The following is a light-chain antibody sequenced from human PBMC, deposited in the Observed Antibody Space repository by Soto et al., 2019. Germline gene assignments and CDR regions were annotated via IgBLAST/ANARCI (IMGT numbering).Light chain of an antibody. CDR2: KAS. CDR3: QQYNSDST. CDR1: QSISIW. Sequence: IQMTQSPSTLSASVGDRVTITCRASQSISIWLAWYQQKPGKAPKLLIYKASSLESEVPSRFSGSGSGTEFTLTINSLQPGDSATYYCQQYNSDSTFGQGTKVEIK. V-gene: IGKV1-5*03. J-gene: IGKJ1*01.